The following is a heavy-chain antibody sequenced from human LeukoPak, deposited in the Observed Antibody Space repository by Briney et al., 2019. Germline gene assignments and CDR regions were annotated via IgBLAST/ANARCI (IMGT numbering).Heavy chain of an antibody. Sequence: PSETLSLTCTVSGYSITSGYYWGWIRQPPGKGLEWIGSIYHSGSTFYNPSLKSRVTISVDTSKNQFSLKLSSVTAADTAVYYCARGRIVATIRGEWFDPWGQGTLVTVSS. D-gene: IGHD5-12*01. V-gene: IGHV4-38-2*02. CDR2: IYHSGST. CDR1: GYSITSGYY. CDR3: ARGRIVATIRGEWFDP. J-gene: IGHJ5*02.